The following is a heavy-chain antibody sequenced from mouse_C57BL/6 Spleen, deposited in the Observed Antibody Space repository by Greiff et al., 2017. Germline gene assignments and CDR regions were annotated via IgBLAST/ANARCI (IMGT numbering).Heavy chain of an antibody. CDR2: ILPGSGST. V-gene: IGHV1-9*01. J-gene: IGHJ3*01. D-gene: IGHD2-1*01. Sequence: QVQLQQSGAELMKPGASVKLSCKATGYTFTGYWIEWVKQRPGHGLEWIGEILPGSGSTNYNEKFKGKATFTADTSSNTAYMQLGSLTTEDSAIDYCARSYGNYGAWFAYWGQGTLVTVSA. CDR1: GYTFTGYW. CDR3: ARSYGNYGAWFAY.